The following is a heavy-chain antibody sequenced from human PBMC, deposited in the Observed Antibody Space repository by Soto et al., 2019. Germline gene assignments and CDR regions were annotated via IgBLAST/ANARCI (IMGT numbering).Heavy chain of an antibody. CDR3: ARGGYSYGELIRPFDY. V-gene: IGHV4-34*01. J-gene: IGHJ4*02. D-gene: IGHD5-18*01. CDR1: GGSFSGYY. CDR2: INHSGST. Sequence: QVQLQQWGAGLLKPSETLSLTCAVYGGSFSGYYWSWIRKPPGKGLEWIGEINHSGSTNYNPSLKSRVTISVDTSKNQFSLKLSSVTAADTAVYYCARGGYSYGELIRPFDYWGQGTLVTVSS.